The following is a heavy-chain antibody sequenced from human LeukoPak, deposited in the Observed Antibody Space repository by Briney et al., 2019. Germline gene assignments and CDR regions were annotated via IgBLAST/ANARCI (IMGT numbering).Heavy chain of an antibody. V-gene: IGHV3-11*04. CDR2: INTGDTSI. D-gene: IGHD2-21*02. Sequence: GGSLRLSCAASGFTFRDYNMSWIRQAPGKGLEYISYINTGDTSIYYAGSVKGRFTISRDNSKNTLYLQMNSLRAEDTAVYYCAGSLAYCGGDCRLGDYWGQGTLVTVSS. J-gene: IGHJ4*02. CDR3: AGSLAYCGGDCRLGDY. CDR1: GFTFRDYN.